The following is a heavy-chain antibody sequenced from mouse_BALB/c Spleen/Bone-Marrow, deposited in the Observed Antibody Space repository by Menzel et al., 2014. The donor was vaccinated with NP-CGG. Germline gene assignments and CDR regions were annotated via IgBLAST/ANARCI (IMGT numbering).Heavy chain of an antibody. Sequence: EVQLVESGGGLVQPGGSLRLSCATSGFTFXDYYMSWVRQTPGRALEWLGFIRNKANGYTADYSVSVKGRFTISRDNSRSILYLQMNTLRAEDSATYYCARDENYDIYWYFDVWGAGTTVTVSS. V-gene: IGHV7-3*02. CDR2: IRNKANGYTA. D-gene: IGHD1-1*01. CDR1: GFTFXDYY. CDR3: ARDENYDIYWYFDV. J-gene: IGHJ1*01.